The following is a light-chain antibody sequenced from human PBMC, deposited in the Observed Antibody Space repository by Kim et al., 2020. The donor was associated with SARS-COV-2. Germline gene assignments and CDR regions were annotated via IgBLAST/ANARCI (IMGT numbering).Light chain of an antibody. Sequence: GDRVTITGRASQDISNYLAWFQLKPGKAPKLLIYAASALQPGVPSRFSGSGSGTDFTLTVTSLQPEDVATYYCQKCDSAPWTFGQGTKVDIK. V-gene: IGKV1-27*01. CDR2: AAS. J-gene: IGKJ1*01. CDR1: QDISNY. CDR3: QKCDSAPWT.